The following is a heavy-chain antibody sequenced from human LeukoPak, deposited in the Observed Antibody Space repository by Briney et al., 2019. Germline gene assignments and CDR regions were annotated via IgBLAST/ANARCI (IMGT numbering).Heavy chain of an antibody. Sequence: SETLSLTCTVSGGSISSYYWSWIREPPGEGLEWIGYISNRGSTNYNPSLKSRVTISVDTSKNQLSLKLSSVTAADTAVYHCVRLQPNTGEWAFDIWGQGTMVSVSS. CDR1: GGSISSYY. CDR2: ISNRGST. CDR3: VRLQPNTGEWAFDI. J-gene: IGHJ3*02. V-gene: IGHV4-59*01. D-gene: IGHD1-1*01.